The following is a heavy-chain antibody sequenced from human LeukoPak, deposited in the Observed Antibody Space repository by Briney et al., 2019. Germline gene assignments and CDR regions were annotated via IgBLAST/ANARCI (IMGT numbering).Heavy chain of an antibody. CDR2: IRSSGDAI. CDR3: AAGLEMGY. D-gene: IGHD5-24*01. J-gene: IGHJ4*02. V-gene: IGHV3-48*02. CDR1: GXTFSSYG. Sequence: GGSLRLSCAASGXTFSSYGMSWVRQAPGKGLEWVSYIRSSGDAIYYADSVKGRFTVSRDNAQTSLYLQMSSLSDEDTAVYYCAAGLEMGYWGQGTLVTVSS.